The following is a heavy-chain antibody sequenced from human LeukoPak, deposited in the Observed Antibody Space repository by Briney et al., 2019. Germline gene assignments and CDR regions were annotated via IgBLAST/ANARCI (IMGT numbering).Heavy chain of an antibody. CDR3: TRDCHGSGSYSFKLYYYYYGMDV. J-gene: IGHJ6*02. D-gene: IGHD3-10*01. V-gene: IGHV3-49*04. CDR2: IRSKAYGGTT. CDR1: GFTFGDYA. Sequence: GGSLRLSCTASGFTFGDYAMSWVRQAPGKGLEWVGFIRSKAYGGTTEYAASVKGRFTISRDDSKSIAYLQMNSLKTENTAVYYCTRDCHGSGSYSFKLYYYYYGMDVWGQGTTVTVSS.